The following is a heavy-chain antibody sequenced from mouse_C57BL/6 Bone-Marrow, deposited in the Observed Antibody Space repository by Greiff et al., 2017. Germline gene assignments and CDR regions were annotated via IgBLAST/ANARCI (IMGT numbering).Heavy chain of an antibody. J-gene: IGHJ3*01. CDR3: ARVDYYGSSPFAY. D-gene: IGHD1-1*01. Sequence: EVQVVESGGGLVKPGGSLKLSCAASGFTFSDYGMHWVRQAPEKGLEWVAYISSGSSTIYYADTVKGRFTISRDNAKNTLFLQMTSLRSEDTAMYYCARVDYYGSSPFAYWGQGTLVTVSA. CDR1: GFTFSDYG. V-gene: IGHV5-17*01. CDR2: ISSGSSTI.